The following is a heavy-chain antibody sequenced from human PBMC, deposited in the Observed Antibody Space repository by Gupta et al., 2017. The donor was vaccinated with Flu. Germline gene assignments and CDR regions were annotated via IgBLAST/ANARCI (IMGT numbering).Heavy chain of an antibody. CDR1: GGSFSGYY. Sequence: QVQLQQWGAGLLKPSETLSLTCAVYGGSFSGYYWSWIRQSPGKGLEWIGEINHSGSTNYNPSLTSHLTISVDLSKNQVALKVRSVTAADTAVYYCARGPYLYDSSIDYWGQGTLVTVSS. CDR3: ARGPYLYDSSIDY. CDR2: INHSGST. V-gene: IGHV4-34*01. J-gene: IGHJ4*02. D-gene: IGHD3-22*01.